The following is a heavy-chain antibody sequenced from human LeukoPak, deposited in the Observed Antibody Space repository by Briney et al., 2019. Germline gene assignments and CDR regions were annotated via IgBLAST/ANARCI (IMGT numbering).Heavy chain of an antibody. CDR2: INAGNGDT. D-gene: IGHD2/OR15-2a*01. Sequence: ASVKVSCTASGYTFTRCPMHWVCQAPGQRLEWMGWINAGNGDTRYSQKFQGRVTISRDTSASTAYMELSGLRSEDTAVYYCARDSNRIVDYWGQGTLVTVSS. V-gene: IGHV1-3*01. CDR3: ARDSNRIVDY. CDR1: GYTFTRCP. J-gene: IGHJ4*02.